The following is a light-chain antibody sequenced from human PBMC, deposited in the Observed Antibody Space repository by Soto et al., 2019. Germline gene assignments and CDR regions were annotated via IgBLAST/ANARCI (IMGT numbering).Light chain of an antibody. Sequence: QSVLAQPASVSGSPGQSITISCTGTSSDVGDYNYVSWYQHHPGKAPKLMIYDVSNRPSGVSNRFSGSKSGNTASLTISGLQTEDEADYYCSSYTSSSTLEVFGTGTKVTVL. CDR1: SSDVGDYNY. CDR2: DVS. J-gene: IGLJ1*01. V-gene: IGLV2-14*03. CDR3: SSYTSSSTLEV.